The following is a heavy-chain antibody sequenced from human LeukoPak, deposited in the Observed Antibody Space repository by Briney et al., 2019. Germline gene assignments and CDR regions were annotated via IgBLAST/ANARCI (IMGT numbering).Heavy chain of an antibody. CDR2: IYYSGST. J-gene: IGHJ4*02. CDR3: AGVRTAVAGTHDFDY. CDR1: GGSISSGDYY. Sequence: SETLSLTCTVSGGSISSGDYYWSWIRQPPGKGLEWIGYIYYSGSTYYNPSLKSRVTISVDTSKNQFSLKLSSVTAADTAVYYCAGVRTAVAGTHDFDYWGQGTLVTVSS. V-gene: IGHV4-30-4*08. D-gene: IGHD6-19*01.